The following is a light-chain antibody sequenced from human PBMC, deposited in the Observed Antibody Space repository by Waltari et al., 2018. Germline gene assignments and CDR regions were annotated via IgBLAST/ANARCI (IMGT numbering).Light chain of an antibody. V-gene: IGLV1-44*01. CDR3: ASWDDSLNGVL. CDR2: ING. Sequence: QSVLTQPPSASGTPGQRVSISCSGGSFNIGRNAVYWYQQLPGAAPKLLMFINGEWPPGVPDRVSGSKSGTSASLTISGLQSEDEADYYCASWDDSLNGVLFGGGTKLTVL. J-gene: IGLJ2*01. CDR1: SFNIGRNA.